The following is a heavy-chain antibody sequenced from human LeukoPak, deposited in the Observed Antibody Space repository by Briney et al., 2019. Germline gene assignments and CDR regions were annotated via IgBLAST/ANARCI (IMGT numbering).Heavy chain of an antibody. CDR2: IYYSGST. CDR1: GGSISSYY. Sequence: NTSETLSLTCIVSGGSISSYYWSWIRQPPGKGLEWIGYIYYSGSTNYNPSLKSRVTISVDTSKNQFSLKLSSVTAADTAVYYCARQGSHYYDSSGYLDYWGQGTLVTVSS. J-gene: IGHJ4*02. D-gene: IGHD3-22*01. V-gene: IGHV4-59*08. CDR3: ARQGSHYYDSSGYLDY.